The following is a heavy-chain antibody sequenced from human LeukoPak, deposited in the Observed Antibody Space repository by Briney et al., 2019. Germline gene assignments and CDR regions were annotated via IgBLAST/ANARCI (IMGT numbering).Heavy chain of an antibody. V-gene: IGHV3-53*01. D-gene: IGHD5-24*01. CDR1: GFTVSSNY. CDR2: IYSGGSI. J-gene: IGHJ3*02. CDR3: ARARDGYNWKERGAFDI. Sequence: GGSLRLSCAASGFTVSSNYMNWVRQAPGKGLEWVSVIYSGGSIYYADSVKGRFTISRDNSKNTLYLQMDSLRAEDTAVYYCARARDGYNWKERGAFDIWGQGTMVTVSS.